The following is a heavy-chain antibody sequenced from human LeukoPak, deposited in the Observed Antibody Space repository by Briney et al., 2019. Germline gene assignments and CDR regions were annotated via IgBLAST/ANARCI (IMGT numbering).Heavy chain of an antibody. CDR2: INPNSGGT. Sequence: ASVKVSCKASGYTFTDYYMHWVRQAPGQGLEWMGWINPNSGGTNYAQKFQGRVTMTRDTSISTAYMELSRLRSDDTAVYYCARGMRWFGAYYMDVWGKGTTVTVSS. CDR3: ARGMRWFGAYYMDV. V-gene: IGHV1-2*02. J-gene: IGHJ6*03. D-gene: IGHD3-10*01. CDR1: GYTFTDYY.